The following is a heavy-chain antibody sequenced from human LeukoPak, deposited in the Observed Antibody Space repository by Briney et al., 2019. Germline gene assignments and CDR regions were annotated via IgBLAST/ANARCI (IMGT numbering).Heavy chain of an antibody. CDR1: GGSISSYY. Sequence: PSETLSLTCTVSGGSISSYYWRWIRQPPGKGLEWIGYIYYSGSTNYNPSLKSRVTISVDTSKNQFSLKLSSVTAADTAVYYCAREGRGYYYDWLDPWGQGTLVTVSS. CDR3: AREGRGYYYDWLDP. D-gene: IGHD3-22*01. J-gene: IGHJ5*02. V-gene: IGHV4-59*01. CDR2: IYYSGST.